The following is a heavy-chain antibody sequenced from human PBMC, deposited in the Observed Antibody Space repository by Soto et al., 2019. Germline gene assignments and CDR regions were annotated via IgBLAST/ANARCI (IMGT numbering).Heavy chain of an antibody. D-gene: IGHD3-22*01. CDR1: GGSISSSSYY. CDR3: ARVREAGYYYDSSGYYYFDY. CDR2: IYYSGST. Sequence: SETLSLTCTVSGGSISSSSYYWGWTRQPPGKGLEWIGSIYYSGSTYYNPSLKSRVTISVDTSKNQFSLKLSSVTAADTAVYYCARVREAGYYYDSSGYYYFDYWGQGTLVTVSS. J-gene: IGHJ4*02. V-gene: IGHV4-39*01.